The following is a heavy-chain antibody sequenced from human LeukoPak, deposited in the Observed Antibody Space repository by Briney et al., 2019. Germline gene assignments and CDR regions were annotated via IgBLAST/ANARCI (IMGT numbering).Heavy chain of an antibody. Sequence: PGGSLRLSCAASGFTFNFFAITWVRQAPGKGLEWVSGIGDRGYNRFYADSVKGRFTISRDNSKNTLYLQMNSLRAEDTAVYYCAKVTTGSGWPLHPFDYWGQGTPVTVSS. V-gene: IGHV3-23*01. D-gene: IGHD6-19*01. CDR3: AKVTTGSGWPLHPFDY. J-gene: IGHJ4*02. CDR2: IGDRGYNR. CDR1: GFTFNFFA.